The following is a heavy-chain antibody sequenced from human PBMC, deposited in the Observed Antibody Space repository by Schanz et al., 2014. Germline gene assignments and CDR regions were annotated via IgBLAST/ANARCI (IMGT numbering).Heavy chain of an antibody. J-gene: IGHJ6*02. V-gene: IGHV1-46*01. CDR2: INPIGGST. CDR1: GYTFTNFF. Sequence: QVHLVQSGAEVHKPGASLKISCKASGYTFTNFFLHWVRQAPGQGLEWMGIINPIGGSTTYAQKFRGAVTLTTDTSTDTAYLELTSLRSDDTAVYYCARVQDDILTGSEYYYGMDVWGQGTTVTVSS. D-gene: IGHD3-9*01. CDR3: ARVQDDILTGSEYYYGMDV.